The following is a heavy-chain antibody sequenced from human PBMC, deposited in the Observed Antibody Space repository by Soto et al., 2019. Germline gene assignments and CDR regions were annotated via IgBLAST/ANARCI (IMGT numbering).Heavy chain of an antibody. V-gene: IGHV3-23*01. Sequence: EVQLLESGGGLVQPGGSLRLSCAASGFTFSNYSMSWVRQAPGKGLEWVSAISGSGGSTYYADSVKGRFTISRDNSKNTRYLAMNSLRAEDTAVYYCAKGDLWFGEVYHYYYCMDVWGQGTTVTVSS. D-gene: IGHD3-10*01. CDR3: AKGDLWFGEVYHYYYCMDV. J-gene: IGHJ6*02. CDR1: GFTFSNYS. CDR2: ISGSGGST.